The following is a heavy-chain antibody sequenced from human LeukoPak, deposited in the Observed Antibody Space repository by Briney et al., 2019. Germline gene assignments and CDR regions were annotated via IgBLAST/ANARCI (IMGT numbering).Heavy chain of an antibody. V-gene: IGHV4-39*01. CDR1: GGSISSSHHY. CDR2: IYSSGST. D-gene: IGHD3-9*01. CDR3: ARVIRTTGYYSNPKSGSFDF. J-gene: IGHJ4*02. Sequence: PSETLSLTCAVSGGSISSSHHYWGWIRQPPGKGLEWTGSIYSSGSTYYNPSLRTRVTISVDTSKNQFSLKLSSVTAADTAVYYCARVIRTTGYYSNPKSGSFDFWGQGTLVTVSS.